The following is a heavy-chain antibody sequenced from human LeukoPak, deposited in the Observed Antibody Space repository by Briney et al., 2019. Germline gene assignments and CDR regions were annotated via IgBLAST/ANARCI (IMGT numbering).Heavy chain of an antibody. CDR2: IIPIFGTA. J-gene: IGHJ4*02. Sequence: SVKVSCKASGGTFSSYAISWVRQAPGQGLEWMGGIIPIFGTANYAQKLQGRVTMTTDTSTSTAYMELRSLRSDDTAVYYCARDGDSYGYGGFDYWGQGTLVTVSS. CDR1: GGTFSSYA. V-gene: IGHV1-69*05. D-gene: IGHD5-18*01. CDR3: ARDGDSYGYGGFDY.